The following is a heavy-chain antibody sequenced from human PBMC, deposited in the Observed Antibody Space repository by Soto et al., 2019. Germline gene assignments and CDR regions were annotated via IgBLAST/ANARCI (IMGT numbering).Heavy chain of an antibody. CDR1: GGSIINYY. V-gene: IGHV4-4*07. CDR3: ARGGQDFWSGPFDY. J-gene: IGHJ4*02. D-gene: IGHD3-3*01. Sequence: RSLTCTVSGGSIINYYCNWIRQPAGKGLEWIGRIDTSGSTNYNPSLKSRVTMSVDTSKQEFSLKLSSVTAADTALYYCARGGQDFWSGPFDYWGRGDQVPVSP. CDR2: IDTSGST.